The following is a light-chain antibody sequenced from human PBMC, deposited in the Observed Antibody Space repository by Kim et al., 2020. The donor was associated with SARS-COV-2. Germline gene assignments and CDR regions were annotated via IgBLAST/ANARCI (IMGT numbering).Light chain of an antibody. J-gene: IGLJ2*01. CDR2: DDI. V-gene: IGLV3-21*03. CDR3: QVWDSSSDHVV. Sequence: SYELTQPPSVSVAPGKTARINCGGNIIGSKSVHWYQQKPGQAPVLVVYDDIDRPSGIPERFSGSNSGNTATLTISRVEAGDEADYYCQVWDSSSDHVVFGGGTQLTVL. CDR1: IIGSKS.